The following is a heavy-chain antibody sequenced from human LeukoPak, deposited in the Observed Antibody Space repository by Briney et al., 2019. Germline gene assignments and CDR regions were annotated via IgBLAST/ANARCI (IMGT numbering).Heavy chain of an antibody. CDR3: ARGTANLYYYGSGSWLDP. D-gene: IGHD3-10*01. J-gene: IGHJ5*02. CDR2: INHSGST. Sequence: PSATLSLTCAVYGGSFSGYYWSCIRQPPGKGLEWIGEINHSGSTNYNPSLKSRVTISVDTSKNQLSLKLSSVTAADTAVYYCARGTANLYYYGSGSWLDPWGQGTLVTVSS. CDR1: GGSFSGYY. V-gene: IGHV4-34*01.